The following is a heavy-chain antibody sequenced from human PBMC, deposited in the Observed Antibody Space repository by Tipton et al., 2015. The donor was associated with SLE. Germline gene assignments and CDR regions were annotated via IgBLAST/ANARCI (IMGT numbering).Heavy chain of an antibody. Sequence: GSLRLSCAASGFTFSSYAMSWVRQATGKGLEWVSVISSSGGSTFYADSVEGRFTISRDSSKNTLYLQMNSLRAEDTAVYYCAQGVEVAGSLDYWGQGSLVTVSS. CDR1: GFTFSSYA. CDR3: AQGVEVAGSLDY. J-gene: IGHJ4*02. CDR2: ISSSGGST. V-gene: IGHV3-23*01. D-gene: IGHD6-19*01.